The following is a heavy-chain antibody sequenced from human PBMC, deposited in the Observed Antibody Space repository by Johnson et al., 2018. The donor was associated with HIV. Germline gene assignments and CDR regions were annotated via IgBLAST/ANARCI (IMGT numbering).Heavy chain of an antibody. V-gene: IGHV3-7*05. CDR2: IKQDGSEK. J-gene: IGHJ3*02. CDR3: AKDIGVWDSSGLALDAFDI. CDR1: GFTFSSYW. D-gene: IGHD3-22*01. Sequence: VQLVESGGGLVQPGGSLRLSCAASGFTFSSYWMSWVRQAPGKGLEWVANIKQDGSEKYYVDSVKGRFTISRDNSKNTLYLQMNSLRAEDTALYYCAKDIGVWDSSGLALDAFDIWGQGTMVTV.